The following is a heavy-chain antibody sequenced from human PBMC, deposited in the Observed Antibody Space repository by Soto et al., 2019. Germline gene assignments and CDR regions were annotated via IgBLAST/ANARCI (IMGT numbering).Heavy chain of an antibody. CDR3: AKDRGLKVSCSPTQYYYYPYMDI. CDR1: GFTFTSSW. J-gene: IGHJ6*03. CDR2: IHSDGSST. D-gene: IGHD2-2*01. V-gene: IGHV3-74*01. Sequence: WGSLRLSCAASGFTFTSSWIHWVCQAPGKGLVWVSRIHSDGSSTSYADSVKGRFTISRDNSKNTLYLQMNSLRAEDTAVYYCAKDRGLKVSCSPTQYYYYPYMDIRGKGTTVT.